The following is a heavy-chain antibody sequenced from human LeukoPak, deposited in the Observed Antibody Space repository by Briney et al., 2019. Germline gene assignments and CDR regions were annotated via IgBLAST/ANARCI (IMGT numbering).Heavy chain of an antibody. Sequence: GGSLRLSCAASGFTFSNAWMSWVRQAPGKGLEWVGRIKSKTDGGTTDYAAPVKGRFTISRDDSKNTLYLQMNSLKTEDTAVYYFTTDEGYCSSTSCYKGYYYGMDVWGQGTTVTVSS. CDR3: TTDEGYCSSTSCYKGYYYGMDV. CDR1: GFTFSNAW. CDR2: IKSKTDGGTT. J-gene: IGHJ6*02. D-gene: IGHD2-2*02. V-gene: IGHV3-15*01.